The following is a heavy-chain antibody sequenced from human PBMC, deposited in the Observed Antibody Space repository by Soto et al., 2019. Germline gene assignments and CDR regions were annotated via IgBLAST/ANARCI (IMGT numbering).Heavy chain of an antibody. Sequence: SETLSLTCTVSGGSINSGDYYWSWIRQSPGKGLEWLGYIAYSGSTYYNPSFQSRLIIPADTSKKQLSLKLSSVTAADTAVYYCARAPGLKIWYGLDVWGPGTAVTVSS. V-gene: IGHV4-30-4*01. CDR1: GGSINSGDYY. J-gene: IGHJ6*02. CDR3: ARAPGLKIWYGLDV. D-gene: IGHD2-15*01. CDR2: IAYSGST.